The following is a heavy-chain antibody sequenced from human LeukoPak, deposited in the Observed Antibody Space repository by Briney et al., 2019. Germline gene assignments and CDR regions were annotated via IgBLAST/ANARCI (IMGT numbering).Heavy chain of an antibody. CDR3: AEGWSSSSSFDY. V-gene: IGHV1-69*05. CDR1: GGTFSSYA. CDR2: IIPIFGTA. Sequence: SVKVSCKASGGTFSSYAISWVRQAPGQGLEWMGRIIPIFGTANYAQKFQGRVTITTDESTSTAYMKLSSLRSEDTAAYYCAEGWSSSSSFDYWGQGTLVTVSS. J-gene: IGHJ4*02. D-gene: IGHD6-6*01.